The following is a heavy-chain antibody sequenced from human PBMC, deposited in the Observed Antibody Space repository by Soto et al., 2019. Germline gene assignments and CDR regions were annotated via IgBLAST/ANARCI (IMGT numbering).Heavy chain of an antibody. V-gene: IGHV4-34*01. CDR1: GGSFSGYY. J-gene: IGHJ4*02. D-gene: IGHD6-13*01. CDR3: ASGYSSSWRGWSFDY. CDR2: INHSGST. Sequence: SETLSLTGAVYGGSFSGYYWSWIRQPPGKGLEWIGEINHSGSTNYNPSLKSRATISVDTSKNQFSLKLSSVTAADTAVYFCASGYSSSWRGWSFDYWGQGTLVTV.